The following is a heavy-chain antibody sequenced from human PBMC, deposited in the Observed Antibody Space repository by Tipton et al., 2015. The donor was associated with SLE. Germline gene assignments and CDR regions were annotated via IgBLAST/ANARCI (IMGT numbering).Heavy chain of an antibody. Sequence: TLSLTCTVSGGSISSSSYYWGWIRQPPGKGLEWIGSIYYSGSTYYNPSLKSRVTISVDTSKNQFSLKLSSVTAADTAVYYCARGERYYYDSSGHFGVFDYWGQGTLVTVSS. CDR2: IYYSGST. D-gene: IGHD3-22*01. V-gene: IGHV4-39*07. CDR3: ARGERYYYDSSGHFGVFDY. CDR1: GGSISSSSYY. J-gene: IGHJ4*02.